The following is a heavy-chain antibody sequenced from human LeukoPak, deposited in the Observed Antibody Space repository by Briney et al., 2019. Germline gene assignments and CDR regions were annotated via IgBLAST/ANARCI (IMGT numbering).Heavy chain of an antibody. D-gene: IGHD3-22*01. Sequence: SETLSFTCTVSGGSISSYYWSWIRQPPGKGLEWIGYIYYSGSTNYNPSLKSRVTISVDTSKNQFSLKLSSVTAADTAVYYCARGSSGYYLPFDYWGQGTLVTVSS. J-gene: IGHJ4*02. V-gene: IGHV4-59*01. CDR2: IYYSGST. CDR3: ARGSSGYYLPFDY. CDR1: GGSISSYY.